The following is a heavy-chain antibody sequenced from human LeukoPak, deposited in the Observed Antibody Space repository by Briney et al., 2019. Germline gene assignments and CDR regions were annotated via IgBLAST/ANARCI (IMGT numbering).Heavy chain of an antibody. V-gene: IGHV1-18*01. J-gene: IGHJ4*02. Sequence: ASVKVSCKASGYTFTSDGFSWVRQAPGQGLEWMGWISAYNGNTNYAQKLQGRVTMTTDTSTSTAYMELRSLRSDDTAVYYCARGYSSGWVHYFDYWGQGTLVTVSS. CDR2: ISAYNGNT. CDR3: ARGYSSGWVHYFDY. D-gene: IGHD6-19*01. CDR1: GYTFTSDG.